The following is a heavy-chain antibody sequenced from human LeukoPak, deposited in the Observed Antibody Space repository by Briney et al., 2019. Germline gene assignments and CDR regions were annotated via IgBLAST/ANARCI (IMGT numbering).Heavy chain of an antibody. J-gene: IGHJ4*02. CDR2: IYYDGSNK. CDR1: GFTFSTYG. CDR3: ARDRAWNYFDY. D-gene: IGHD3-3*01. V-gene: IGHV3-33*08. Sequence: GGSLRLSCAASGFTFSTYGMHWVRQAPGKGLEWVAVIYYDGSNKNYENSVKDRFTISRDNSKNTLYLQMNSLRAEDTAVYYCARDRAWNYFDYWGQGTLVTVSS.